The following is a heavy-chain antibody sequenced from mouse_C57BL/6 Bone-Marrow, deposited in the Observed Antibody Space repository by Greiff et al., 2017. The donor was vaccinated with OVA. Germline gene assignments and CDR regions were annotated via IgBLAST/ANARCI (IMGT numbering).Heavy chain of an antibody. CDR1: GYTFTSYW. CDR3: ARGYYGSSWCFDV. J-gene: IGHJ1*03. CDR2: IYPGSGST. D-gene: IGHD1-1*01. Sequence: QVQLQQSGAELVKPGASVKLSCKASGYTFTSYWITWVKQRPGQGLEWIGDIYPGSGSTNYNEKFKSKATLTVDTSSSTAYMQLSSLTSEDSAVYYWARGYYGSSWCFDVWGTGTAVTVSS. V-gene: IGHV1-55*01.